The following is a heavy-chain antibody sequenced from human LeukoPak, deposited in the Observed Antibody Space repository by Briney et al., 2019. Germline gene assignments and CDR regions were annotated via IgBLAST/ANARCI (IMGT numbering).Heavy chain of an antibody. CDR2: VAYDGSRA. CDR1: GFTFGGYG. D-gene: IGHD1-14*01. J-gene: IGHJ4*02. V-gene: IGHV3-33*01. CDR3: TRYNNDHFDY. Sequence: GGSLRLSCAGSGFTFGGYGMHWFRQTPGKGLEWVAVVAYDGSRAFYADSVKGRLTISRDNSKNTMSVQMDDLRAEDTAVYYCTRYNNDHFDYWGQGTLVTVSS.